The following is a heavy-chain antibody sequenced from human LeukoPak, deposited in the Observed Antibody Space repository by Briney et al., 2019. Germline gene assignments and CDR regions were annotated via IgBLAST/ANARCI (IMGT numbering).Heavy chain of an antibody. CDR1: GGSISSSSYY. CDR2: LYYSGST. Sequence: SETLSLTCTVPGGSISSSSYYWGWIRQPPGKGLEWIGTLYYSGSTSYNPSLKSRVTISADTSKNQFSLKLSSVTAADTAVYYCARTNVASSAWIDYWGQGTLVTVSS. J-gene: IGHJ4*02. CDR3: ARTNVASSAWIDY. D-gene: IGHD6-19*01. V-gene: IGHV4-39*01.